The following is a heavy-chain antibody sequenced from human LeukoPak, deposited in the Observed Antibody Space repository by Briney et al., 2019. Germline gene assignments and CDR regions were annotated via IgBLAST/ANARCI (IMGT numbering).Heavy chain of an antibody. CDR3: ARPSIAARSFFDY. J-gene: IGHJ4*02. CDR2: IYHSGRT. V-gene: IGHV4-38-2*01. Sequence: SETLSLTCAVSGHSISSGYYWGWIRQPPGKGLEWILSIYHSGRTYYNPYLKSRVTISVATSKNQFTMKLSSVTAADTAVYYCARPSIAARSFFDYWGQGTLVTVSS. CDR1: GHSISSGYY. D-gene: IGHD6-6*01.